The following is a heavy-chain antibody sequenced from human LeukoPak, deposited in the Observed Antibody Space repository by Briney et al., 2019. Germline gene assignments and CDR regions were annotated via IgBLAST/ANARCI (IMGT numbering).Heavy chain of an antibody. D-gene: IGHD6-6*01. Sequence: SETLSLTCAVYSGSFSGYYWSWIRQPPGKGLEWIGEINHSGSTNYNPSLKSRVTISVDTSKNQFSLKLSSVTAADTAVYYCARTKRVGPRPARGWFDPWGQGTLVTVSS. V-gene: IGHV4-34*01. J-gene: IGHJ5*02. CDR3: ARTKRVGPRPARGWFDP. CDR2: INHSGST. CDR1: SGSFSGYY.